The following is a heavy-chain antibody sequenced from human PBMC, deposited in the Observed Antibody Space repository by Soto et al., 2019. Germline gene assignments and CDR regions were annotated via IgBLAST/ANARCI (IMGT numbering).Heavy chain of an antibody. V-gene: IGHV3-7*01. D-gene: IGHD6-19*01. CDR2: IKQDGGEK. J-gene: IGHJ4*02. Sequence: PGGSLRLSCAAFGFTFSNYWMSWVRQAPGKGLEWVANIKQDGGEKYYVDSVKGRFTISRDNAKNSLHLQMNSLRVEDTAVYFCARGGAAWAVAGPHLGDYWGQGALVTVSS. CDR1: GFTFSNYW. CDR3: ARGGAAWAVAGPHLGDY.